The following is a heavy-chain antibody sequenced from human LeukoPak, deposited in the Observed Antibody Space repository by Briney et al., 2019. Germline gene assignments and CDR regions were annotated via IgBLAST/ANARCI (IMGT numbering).Heavy chain of an antibody. CDR3: AHRPAFTIFGVVIQSDTGGYFDY. D-gene: IGHD3-3*01. CDR2: IYWNDDK. CDR1: GFSLSTSGVG. V-gene: IGHV2-5*01. J-gene: IGHJ4*02. Sequence: SGPTLVNPTQTLTLTCTFSGFSLSTSGVGVGWIRQPPGKALEWLALIYWNDDKRYSPSLKSRLTITKDTSKNQVVLTMTNMDPVDTATYYCAHRPAFTIFGVVIQSDTGGYFDYWGQGTLVTVSS.